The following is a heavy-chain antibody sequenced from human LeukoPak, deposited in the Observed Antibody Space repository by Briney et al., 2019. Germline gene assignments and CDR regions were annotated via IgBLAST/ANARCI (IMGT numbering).Heavy chain of an antibody. Sequence: GGSLRLSCAASGFTVSSNYMSWVRPAPGKGLEWVSVLYSGGSTYYADSVKGRFTISRDNAKNSLYLQMNSLRAEDTAVYYCAELGITMIGGVWGKGTTVTISS. V-gene: IGHV3-66*01. J-gene: IGHJ6*04. CDR1: GFTVSSNY. D-gene: IGHD3-10*02. CDR3: AELGITMIGGV. CDR2: LYSGGST.